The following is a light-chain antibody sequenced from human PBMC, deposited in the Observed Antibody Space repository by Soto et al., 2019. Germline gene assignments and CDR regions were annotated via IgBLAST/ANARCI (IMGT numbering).Light chain of an antibody. V-gene: IGLV2-14*01. J-gene: IGLJ1*01. Sequence: SALTQPASVSGSPGQSITLSCTGTSSDVGGYNYVSWYQQHPGKAPKLMIYDVSNRPSGVSNRFSGSKSGNTASLTISGLQDEDEDDYCCSSYTSSSTPYVFGTGTKLTVL. CDR3: SSYTSSSTPYV. CDR1: SSDVGGYNY. CDR2: DVS.